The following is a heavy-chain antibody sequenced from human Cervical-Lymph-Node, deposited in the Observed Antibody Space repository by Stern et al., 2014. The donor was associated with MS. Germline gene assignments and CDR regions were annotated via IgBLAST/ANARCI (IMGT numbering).Heavy chain of an antibody. Sequence: QVQLVQSGAEGKKPGSSVKVSCKSSGGISWVRQAPGQGLEWMGGVIPFVGTSNYAQKFQGRVTITADTSTNTTYLHLSRLTSADTAVYYCARGSGDNWFGPWGQGTLVTVSS. D-gene: IGHD3-10*01. J-gene: IGHJ5*02. CDR1: GG. V-gene: IGHV1-69*06. CDR3: ARGSGDNWFGP. CDR2: VIPFVGTS.